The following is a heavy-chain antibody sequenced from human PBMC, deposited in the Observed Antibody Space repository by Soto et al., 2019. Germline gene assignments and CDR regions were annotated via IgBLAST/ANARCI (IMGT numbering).Heavy chain of an antibody. CDR1: GGSFSGYY. V-gene: IGHV4-34*01. D-gene: IGHD3-22*01. Sequence: SETLSLTCAVYGGSFSGYYWSGIRQPPGKGVEWIGEINHSGRTNYNTYIKSRVTLSVNTSKNQFSLKLSSVIVADTAVYYCASTYYYESDPPYKWFDPWGQGNLVHVSS. CDR2: INHSGRT. CDR3: ASTYYYESDPPYKWFDP. J-gene: IGHJ5*02.